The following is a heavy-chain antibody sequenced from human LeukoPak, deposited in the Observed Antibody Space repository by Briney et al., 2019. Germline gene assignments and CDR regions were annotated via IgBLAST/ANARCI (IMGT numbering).Heavy chain of an antibody. CDR2: IIPIFGTA. V-gene: IGHV1-69*06. CDR3: ARVPYYYDSSGWKWFDP. D-gene: IGHD3-22*01. J-gene: IGHJ5*02. Sequence: SVKVSCKASGGTFSSYAISWVRQAPGQGLEWMGGIIPIFGTANYAQKFQGRVTITADKSTSTAYMELSSLRSEDTAVYYCARVPYYYDSSGWKWFDPWGRGTLVTVSS. CDR1: GGTFSSYA.